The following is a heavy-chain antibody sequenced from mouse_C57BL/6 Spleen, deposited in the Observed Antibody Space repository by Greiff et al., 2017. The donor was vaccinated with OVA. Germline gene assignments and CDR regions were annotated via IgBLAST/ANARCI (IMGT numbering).Heavy chain of an antibody. J-gene: IGHJ4*01. CDR3: ARLIYGRGDYYAMDY. Sequence: VQLQQPGAELVRPGSSVKLSCKASGYTFTSYWMHWVKQRPIQGLEWIGNIDPSDSETHYNQKFKDKATLTVDKSSSTAYMQLSSLTSEDSAVYYCARLIYGRGDYYAMDYWGQGTSVTVSS. D-gene: IGHD1-1*01. CDR1: GYTFTSYW. V-gene: IGHV1-52*01. CDR2: IDPSDSET.